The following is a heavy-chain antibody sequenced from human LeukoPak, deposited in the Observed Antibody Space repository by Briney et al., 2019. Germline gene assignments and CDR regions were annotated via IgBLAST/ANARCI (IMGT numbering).Heavy chain of an antibody. CDR3: ARDVEVGIGGETYYFDY. CDR1: GYTFTGYY. CDR2: INPNSGGT. J-gene: IGHJ4*02. D-gene: IGHD3-10*01. V-gene: IGHV1-2*02. Sequence: GASVKVSCKASGYTFTGYYMHWVRQAPGQGLEWMGWINPNSGGTNYAQKFQGRVTMTRDTSISTAYMELSRLRSDDTAVYYCARDVEVGIGGETYYFDYWGQGTLVTVSS.